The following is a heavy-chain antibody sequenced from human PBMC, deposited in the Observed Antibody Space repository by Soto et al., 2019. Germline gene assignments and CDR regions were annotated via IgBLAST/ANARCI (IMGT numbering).Heavy chain of an antibody. V-gene: IGHV4-4*02. CDR1: GAPISTGNW. J-gene: IGHJ5*02. Sequence: QVHLQESGPRLVQSSGTLSLTCGVSGAPISTGNWWTWVRQPPGKGLEWIGEIYHGGNTNYRPSLKSRAPLSVANPKTQSPLRLSFVTAPDTPVYSWASHISYYYDPSAYYASWGQGPLVTV. CDR3: ASHISYYYDPSAYYAS. CDR2: IYHGGNT. D-gene: IGHD3-22*01.